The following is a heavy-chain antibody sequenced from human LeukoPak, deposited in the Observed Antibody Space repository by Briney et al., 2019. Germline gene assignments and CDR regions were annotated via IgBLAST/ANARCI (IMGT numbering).Heavy chain of an antibody. CDR2: IKEDGSEK. D-gene: IGHD2-2*01. J-gene: IGHJ6*03. V-gene: IGHV3-7*01. CDR3: ARGQGYESYYYMDV. CDR1: GFIFSNYW. Sequence: GGSLRLSCAASGFIFSNYWMTWVRQAPGKGLEWVANIKEDGSEKYYVDSVKGRFTISRDNAKNSLFLQMNSLRPEDTAVFYCARGQGYESYYYMDVWGKGTTVSVSS.